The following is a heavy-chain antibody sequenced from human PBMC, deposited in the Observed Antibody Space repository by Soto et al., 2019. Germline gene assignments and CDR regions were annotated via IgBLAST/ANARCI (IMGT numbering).Heavy chain of an antibody. D-gene: IGHD6-19*01. CDR3: ARGPRQWGAFDI. CDR1: GYTFASYA. V-gene: IGHV1-3*01. J-gene: IGHJ3*02. Sequence: QVQLVQSGAEVKKPGASVKVSCKASGYTFASYAMHWVRQAPGQRLEWMGWINAGNGNTKYSQKFQGRVTITRDTSASTAYMELSSLRSEDTAVYYCARGPRQWGAFDIWGQGTMVTVSS. CDR2: INAGNGNT.